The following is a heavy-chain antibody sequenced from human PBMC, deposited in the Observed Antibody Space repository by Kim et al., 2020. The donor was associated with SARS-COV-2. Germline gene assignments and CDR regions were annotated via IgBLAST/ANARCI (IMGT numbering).Heavy chain of an antibody. CDR2: ILYSGST. V-gene: IGHV4-39*01. CDR1: GGSITSSSFY. J-gene: IGHJ6*02. CDR3: ARRVDTGLGAAMDV. D-gene: IGHD5-18*01. Sequence: SETLYLTCTVSGGSITSSSFYWGWIRQPPGKGLEWIGNILYSGSTYYNPSLKSRVTISVDTSKNQFSLKVNSVTAADTAVYYCARRVDTGLGAAMDVWGQGTTVTVSS.